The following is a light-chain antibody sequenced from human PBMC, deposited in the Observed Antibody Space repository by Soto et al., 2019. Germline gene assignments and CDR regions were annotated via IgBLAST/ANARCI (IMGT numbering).Light chain of an antibody. CDR1: QSVSDNY. J-gene: IGKJ1*01. CDR3: QQYGSSRT. Sequence: EIVLRQSPATQSLSPGQRDTLSCRASQSVSDNYLAWYQQRPGQAPRLLLYGASSRATGISDRFSGSGSGTDFTLTINRLEPEDVAVYYCQQYGSSRTFGRGTKVDIK. V-gene: IGKV3-20*01. CDR2: GAS.